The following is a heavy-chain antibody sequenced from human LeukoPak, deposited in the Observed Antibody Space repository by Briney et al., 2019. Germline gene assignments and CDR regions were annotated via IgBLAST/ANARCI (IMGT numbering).Heavy chain of an antibody. V-gene: IGHV3-7*01. J-gene: IGHJ4*02. D-gene: IGHD3-10*01. CDR1: GFTFSSYW. CDR2: IKQDGSEK. CDR3: AKFKGHYGDSEYYFDY. Sequence: GGSLRLSCAASGFTFSSYWMSWVRQAPGKGLEWVANIKQDGSEKYYVDSVKGRFTISRDNAKNSLYLQMNSLRAEDTAVCYCAKFKGHYGDSEYYFDYWGQGTLVTVSS.